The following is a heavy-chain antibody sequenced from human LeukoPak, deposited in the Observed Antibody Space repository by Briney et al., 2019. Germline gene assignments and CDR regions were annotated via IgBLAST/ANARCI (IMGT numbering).Heavy chain of an antibody. V-gene: IGHV1-18*01. CDR1: GYTFTNYG. CDR3: AAGYSSGWPLGAFDI. CDR2: ISAYNGNT. Sequence: ASVKVSCKASGYTFTNYGISWVRQAPGQGLECMGWISAYNGNTKYVQKFQGRVTMTTDTSTSTAYMELRSLRSDDTAVYYCAAGYSSGWPLGAFDIWGQGTMVTVSS. J-gene: IGHJ3*02. D-gene: IGHD6-19*01.